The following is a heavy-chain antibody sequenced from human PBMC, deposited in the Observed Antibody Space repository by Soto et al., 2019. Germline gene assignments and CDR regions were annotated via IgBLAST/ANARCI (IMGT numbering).Heavy chain of an antibody. CDR2: IYWNDDK. Sequence: QITLKESGPTLVKPTQTLTLTCTFSGFSLSTSGVGVGWIRQPPGKALEWLALIYWNDDKRYSPSLKSRLTITKDTSKNQVVLTMTNMDPVDTATYYCAHRHASSGWYGDIGSFDYWGQGTLVTVSS. CDR1: GFSLSTSGVG. V-gene: IGHV2-5*01. CDR3: AHRHASSGWYGDIGSFDY. D-gene: IGHD6-19*01. J-gene: IGHJ4*02.